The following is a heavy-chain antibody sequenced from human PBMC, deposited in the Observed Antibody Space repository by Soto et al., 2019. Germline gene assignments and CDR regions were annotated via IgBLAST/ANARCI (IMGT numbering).Heavy chain of an antibody. V-gene: IGHV4-59*11. D-gene: IGHD2-15*01. CDR1: GASISSHY. CDR3: AIDAGFCRTRCYRNNICDT. J-gene: IGHJ5*02. Sequence: PSKNLSLTCTVYGASISSHYWSWIRQSPGQGMEWIGYVSNTGITSYSRSIQGRVTISVDSSKNRISLSLSSVTAAETAIYDCAIDAGFCRTRCYRNNICDTCGQGAPV. CDR2: VSNTGIT.